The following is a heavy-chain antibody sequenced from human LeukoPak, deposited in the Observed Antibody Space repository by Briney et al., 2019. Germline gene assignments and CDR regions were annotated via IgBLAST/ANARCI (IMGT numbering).Heavy chain of an antibody. Sequence: ASVKVSCKASGYTFTGYYMHWVRQAPGQGLEWMGWINPNSGGTNYAQKFQGRVTMTRDTFISTAYMELSRLRSDDTAVYYCARDRQGTTVTTVLHWFDPWGQGTLVTVSS. V-gene: IGHV1-2*02. CDR2: INPNSGGT. D-gene: IGHD4-17*01. J-gene: IGHJ5*02. CDR1: GYTFTGYY. CDR3: ARDRQGTTVTTVLHWFDP.